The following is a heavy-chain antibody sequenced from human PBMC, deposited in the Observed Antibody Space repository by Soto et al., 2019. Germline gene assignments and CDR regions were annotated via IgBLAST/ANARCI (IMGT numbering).Heavy chain of an antibody. Sequence: EVQLLESGGGLVQPGGSLRLSCAASGFTFSSYAMSWVRQAPGKGLEWVSGISGSGGSTYYADSVKGRFTISRDNSKNKLYLQTNSLRAEDTAVYSCAKERGYNYGYDAMDVWGQGTTVTVSS. CDR2: ISGSGGST. J-gene: IGHJ6*02. V-gene: IGHV3-23*01. D-gene: IGHD5-18*01. CDR3: AKERGYNYGYDAMDV. CDR1: GFTFSSYA.